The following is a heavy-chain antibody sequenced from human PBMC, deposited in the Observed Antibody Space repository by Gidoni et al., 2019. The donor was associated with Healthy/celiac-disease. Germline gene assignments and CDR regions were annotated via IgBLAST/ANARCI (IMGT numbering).Heavy chain of an antibody. CDR3: ARGGVMGV. V-gene: IGHV4-34*01. Sequence: QVQLQQWGAGLLKPSETLSLTCAVYGGSFSGYYWSWIRQPPGKGLEWSGEINHSGSTNYNPSLKSRVTISVDTSKNQFSLKLSSVTAADTAVYYCARGGVMGVWGQGTLVTVSS. CDR1: GGSFSGYY. CDR2: INHSGST. J-gene: IGHJ4*02. D-gene: IGHD3-16*01.